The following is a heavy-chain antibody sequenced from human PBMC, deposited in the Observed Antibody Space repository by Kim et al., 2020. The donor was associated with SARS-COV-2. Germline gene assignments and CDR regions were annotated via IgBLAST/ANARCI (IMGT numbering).Heavy chain of an antibody. CDR3: ARDYAGYFKGLDV. V-gene: IGHV3-33*01. CDR2: IWYDGGNK. J-gene: IGHJ6*02. CDR1: GFAMSSYG. D-gene: IGHD3-9*01. Sequence: GGSPRLSCAASGFAMSSYGMHWVRQAPGKGLEWVSLIWYDGGNKYYADSVKGRFTISRDNSKNTLYLQMNSLRAEDTAVYYCARDYAGYFKGLDVWGQGTTVTVSS.